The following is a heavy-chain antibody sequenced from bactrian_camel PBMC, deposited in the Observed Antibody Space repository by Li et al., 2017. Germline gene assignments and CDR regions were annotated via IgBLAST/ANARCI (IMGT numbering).Heavy chain of an antibody. D-gene: IGHD4*01. J-gene: IGHJ4*01. CDR2: ISSDVTST. Sequence: VQLVESGGGLVQPGESLRLSCSASGFMFSRNFLLWVRQAPGRGIEWVASISSDVTSTYYPDSVRGRFTISRDNAKNTVYLQMNSLKSEDTALYYCATVAGSFSDDYARARAYVYWGQGTQVTVS. V-gene: IGHV3S1*01. CDR1: GFMFSRNF. CDR3: ATVAGSFSDDYARARAYVY.